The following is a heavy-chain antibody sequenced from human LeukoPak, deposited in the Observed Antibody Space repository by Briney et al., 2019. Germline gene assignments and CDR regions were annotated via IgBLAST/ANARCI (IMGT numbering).Heavy chain of an antibody. Sequence: SETLSLTCAVYGGSFSGYYWSWIRQPPGKGLEWIGEIYHSGSTNYNPSLKSRVTISVDKSKNQFSLKLSSVTAADTAVYYCARDQYYDSSGYYYFSYYYGMDVWGQGTTVTVSS. CDR3: ARDQYYDSSGYYYFSYYYGMDV. D-gene: IGHD3-22*01. J-gene: IGHJ6*02. CDR1: GGSFSGYY. V-gene: IGHV4-34*01. CDR2: IYHSGST.